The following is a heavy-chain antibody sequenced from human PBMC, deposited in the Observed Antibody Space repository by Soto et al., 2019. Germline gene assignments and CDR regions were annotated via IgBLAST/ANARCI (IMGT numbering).Heavy chain of an antibody. CDR2: IKQDGSEK. D-gene: IGHD3-3*01. V-gene: IGHV3-7*01. CDR1: GFTFSSYW. CDR3: AREGVGYDFWSGYMTRYYYYYYMDV. Sequence: GGSLRLSCAASGFTFSSYWMSWVRQAPGKGLEWVANIKQDGSEKYYVDSVKGRFTISRDNAKNSLYLQMNSLRAEDTAVYYCAREGVGYDFWSGYMTRYYYYYYMDVWGKGTTVTVSS. J-gene: IGHJ6*03.